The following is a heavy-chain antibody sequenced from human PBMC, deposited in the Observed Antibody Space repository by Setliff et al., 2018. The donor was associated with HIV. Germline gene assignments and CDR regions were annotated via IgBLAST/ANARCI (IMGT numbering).Heavy chain of an antibody. Sequence: PSETLSLTCAVSGYSISSGYYWGWIRQPPGKGLEWIGSIYHSGSTYYNPSLKSRVTISVDTSKNQFSLKVSSVTAADTAVYYCARARTGYSYGFWGQGIPVTVSS. CDR2: IYHSGST. CDR3: ARARTGYSYGF. V-gene: IGHV4-38-2*01. D-gene: IGHD5-18*01. CDR1: GYSISSGYY. J-gene: IGHJ4*02.